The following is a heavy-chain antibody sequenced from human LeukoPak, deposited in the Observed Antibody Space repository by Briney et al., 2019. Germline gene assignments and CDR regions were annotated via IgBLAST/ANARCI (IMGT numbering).Heavy chain of an antibody. Sequence: SETLSLTCTVSGGSISSSSYYWGWIRQPPGKGLEWIGSIYYSGSTYYNSSLNSRVTISVDTSKNQFSLKLSSVTAADTAVYYCARLGGKGYGSGHWFDPWGQGTLVTVSS. V-gene: IGHV4-39*01. J-gene: IGHJ5*02. CDR3: ARLGGKGYGSGHWFDP. D-gene: IGHD6-19*01. CDR2: IYYSGST. CDR1: GGSISSSSYY.